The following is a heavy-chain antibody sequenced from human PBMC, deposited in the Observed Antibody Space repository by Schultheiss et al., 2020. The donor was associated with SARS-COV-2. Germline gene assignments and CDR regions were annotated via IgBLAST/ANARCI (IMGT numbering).Heavy chain of an antibody. CDR1: GLTFSSYG. Sequence: GGSLRLSCAASGLTFSSYGMHWVRQAPGKGLEWVSYISSSGSTIYYADSVRGRFTISRDNAKNSLYLQMNSLRAEDTAVYYCAKGQSTVATRSFDYWGQGTLVTVSS. V-gene: IGHV3-48*03. CDR2: ISSSGSTI. J-gene: IGHJ4*02. D-gene: IGHD4-23*01. CDR3: AKGQSTVATRSFDY.